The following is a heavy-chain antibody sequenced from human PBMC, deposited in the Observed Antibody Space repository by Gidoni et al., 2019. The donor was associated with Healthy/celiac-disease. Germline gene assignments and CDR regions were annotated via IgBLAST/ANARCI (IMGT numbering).Heavy chain of an antibody. D-gene: IGHD3-22*01. V-gene: IGHV3-15*01. CDR2: IKSKTDGGTT. CDR3: TTEAGVVVIAW. J-gene: IGHJ4*02. Sequence: EVQLVESGGGLVKPGGSRRLSCAASGCTVSNAWMSWVRQAPGKGLEWVGRIKSKTDGGTTDYAAPVKGRFTISRDDSKNTLYLQMNSLKTEDTAVYYCTTEAGVVVIAWWGQGTLVTVSS. CDR1: GCTVSNAW.